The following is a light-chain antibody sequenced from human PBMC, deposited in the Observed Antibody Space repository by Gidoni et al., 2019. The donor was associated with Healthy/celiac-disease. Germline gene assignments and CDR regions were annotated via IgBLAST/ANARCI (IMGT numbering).Light chain of an antibody. J-gene: IGKJ1*01. Sequence: ELVLTQSPGTLSLSPGERATLSCRASQRVSSSYLAWYQQKPGQAPRLLIYGASSRATGIPDRFSGSGSGTDFTLTISRREPEDFAVYYCQQYGSSPPWTFXQXTKVEIK. CDR2: GAS. CDR3: QQYGSSPPWT. V-gene: IGKV3-20*01. CDR1: QRVSSSY.